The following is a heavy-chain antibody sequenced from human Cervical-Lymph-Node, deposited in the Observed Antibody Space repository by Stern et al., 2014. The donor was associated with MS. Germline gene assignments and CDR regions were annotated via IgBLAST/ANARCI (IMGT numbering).Heavy chain of an antibody. CDR3: AREAAMAVAGTGVDY. CDR2: INPNSGGT. D-gene: IGHD6-19*01. CDR1: GYTFTGYY. Sequence: VQLEQSGAEVQKPGASVKVSCKASGYTFTGYYMHWVRQAPGQGLEWMGLINPNSGGTNYAQKFQGRVTMTRDTSISTAYMELSRLRSDDTAVYYCAREAAMAVAGTGVDYWGQGTLVTVSS. V-gene: IGHV1-2*06. J-gene: IGHJ4*02.